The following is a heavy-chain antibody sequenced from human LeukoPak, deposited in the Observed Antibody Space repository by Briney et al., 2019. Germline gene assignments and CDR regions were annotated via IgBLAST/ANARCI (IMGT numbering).Heavy chain of an antibody. D-gene: IGHD1-14*01. CDR1: GFTFSSYG. CDR3: AKSRAPTAAPDAFHV. V-gene: IGHV3-30*02. Sequence: GGSLRLSCAASGFTFSSYGMHWVRQAPGKGLEWVAFIGHGGSNQYYADSVKGRFTVSRDNSKKSLYLQMTRLRVEDTALYYCAKSRAPTAAPDAFHVWGQGTMVTVSS. CDR2: IGHGGSNQ. J-gene: IGHJ3*01.